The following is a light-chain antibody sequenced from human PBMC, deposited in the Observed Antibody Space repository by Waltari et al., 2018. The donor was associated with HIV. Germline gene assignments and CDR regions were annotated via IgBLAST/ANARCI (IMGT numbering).Light chain of an antibody. CDR2: SNN. Sequence: QSVLTQPPSASGTPGQRVTISCSGSSSNIGSNPINWYRQLPGTAPKLLIYSNNQWPSGVPGRFSGSKSGTSASVAISGLQSEDEADYYCAAWEDSLHGYVFGTGTKVTVV. J-gene: IGLJ1*01. CDR3: AAWEDSLHGYV. V-gene: IGLV1-44*01. CDR1: SSNIGSNP.